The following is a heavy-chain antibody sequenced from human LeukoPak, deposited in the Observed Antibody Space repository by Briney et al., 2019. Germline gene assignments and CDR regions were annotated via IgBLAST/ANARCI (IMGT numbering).Heavy chain of an antibody. CDR2: IHYSGST. J-gene: IGHJ5*02. Sequence: SETLSLTCTVSGGSISSSSYYWSWIRQPPGKGLEWIGYIHYSGSTNYNPSLKGRVTISLDTSKNQFSLKVRSVTAADTAMYYCAKDSRSLQGWFDPWGQGTPVTVSS. CDR3: AKDSRSLQGWFDP. V-gene: IGHV4-61*01. CDR1: GGSISSSSYY. D-gene: IGHD6-13*01.